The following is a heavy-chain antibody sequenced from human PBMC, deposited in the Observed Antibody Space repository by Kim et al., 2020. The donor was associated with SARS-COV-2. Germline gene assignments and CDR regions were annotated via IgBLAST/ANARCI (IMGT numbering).Heavy chain of an antibody. J-gene: IGHJ4*02. D-gene: IGHD5-18*01. Sequence: SETLSLTCTVSGGSISSYYWSWIRQPPGKGLEWIGYIYYSGSTNYNPSLKSRVTISVDTSKNQFSLKLSSVTAADTAVYYCARVPPTVMAEYYFDYWGQGTLVTVSS. V-gene: IGHV4-59*13. CDR1: GGSISSYY. CDR3: ARVPPTVMAEYYFDY. CDR2: IYYSGST.